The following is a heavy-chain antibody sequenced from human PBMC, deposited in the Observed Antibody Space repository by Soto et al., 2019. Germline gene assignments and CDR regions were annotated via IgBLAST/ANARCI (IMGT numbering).Heavy chain of an antibody. D-gene: IGHD2-21*02. J-gene: IGHJ4*02. Sequence: HPGGSLRLSCAASGFSFSGSAMHWVRQASGKGLEWVGRIRSKVKNYATGYSASVKGRFTLSRDDSKNTAYLQMNSLNTEGTAVYYCSISHCGGDCPPGDYWGQGTLVTVSS. CDR1: GFSFSGSA. CDR2: IRSKVKNYAT. V-gene: IGHV3-73*01. CDR3: SISHCGGDCPPGDY.